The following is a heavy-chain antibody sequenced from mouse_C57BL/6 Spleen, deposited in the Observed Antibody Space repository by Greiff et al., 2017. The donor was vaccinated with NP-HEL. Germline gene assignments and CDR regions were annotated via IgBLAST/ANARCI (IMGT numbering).Heavy chain of an antibody. CDR1: GYTFTSYW. D-gene: IGHD2-4*01. Sequence: QVQLQQPGAELVRPGTSVKLSCKASGYTFTSYWMHWVKQRPGQGLEWIGVIDPSDSYTNYNQKFKGKATLTVDTSSSTAYMQLSSLTSEDSAVYYCARRRGDYDGDAMDYWGQGTSVTVSS. CDR3: ARRRGDYDGDAMDY. CDR2: IDPSDSYT. V-gene: IGHV1-59*01. J-gene: IGHJ4*01.